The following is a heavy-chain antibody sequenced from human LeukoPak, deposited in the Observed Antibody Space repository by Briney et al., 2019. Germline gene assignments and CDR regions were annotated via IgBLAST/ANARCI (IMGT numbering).Heavy chain of an antibody. D-gene: IGHD6-13*01. CDR2: IYSSGTT. CDR3: ARVSPIPAAGSSYYFAMDV. CDR1: GGSISSYY. J-gene: IGHJ6*02. Sequence: SETLSLTCTVSGGSISSYYWSWIRQPPAKGLEWIGRIYSSGTTTYNPSFKSRVTMSLDTSNNQLSLKLTSVTAADTAVYYCARVSPIPAAGSSYYFAMDVWGRGTTVTVSS. V-gene: IGHV4-4*07.